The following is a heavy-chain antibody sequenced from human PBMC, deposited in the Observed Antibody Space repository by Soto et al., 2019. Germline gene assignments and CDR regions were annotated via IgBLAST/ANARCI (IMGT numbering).Heavy chain of an antibody. Sequence: QVQLVQSGAEVKKPGSSVKVSCKASGGTFSSYAISWVRQAPGQGLEWMGGIIPIFGTANYAQKFQGTVTITADESTSTAYMELSSLRSEDTAVYYCASSGPDIAAAGTSDYWGQGTLVTVSS. J-gene: IGHJ4*02. V-gene: IGHV1-69*01. CDR3: ASSGPDIAAAGTSDY. CDR1: GGTFSSYA. CDR2: IIPIFGTA. D-gene: IGHD6-13*01.